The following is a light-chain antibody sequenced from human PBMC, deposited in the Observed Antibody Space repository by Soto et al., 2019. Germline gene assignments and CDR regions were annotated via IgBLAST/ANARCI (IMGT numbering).Light chain of an antibody. Sequence: SVLTQPPSASGTPGQRASLSCSGSSSNIGVNTVNWYQQLPGTAPRLLIYSSNQRPSGVPDRFSGSKSGTSASLAISGLQSEDEADYYCAAWDDSLNGHVVFGGGTKLTVL. CDR3: AAWDDSLNGHVV. V-gene: IGLV1-44*01. CDR1: SSNIGVNT. J-gene: IGLJ2*01. CDR2: SSN.